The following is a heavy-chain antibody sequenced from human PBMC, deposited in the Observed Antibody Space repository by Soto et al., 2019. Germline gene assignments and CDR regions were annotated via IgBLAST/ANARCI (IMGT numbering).Heavy chain of an antibody. CDR2: INHSGST. CDR3: AHRSSGYSAWFDP. J-gene: IGHJ5*02. CDR1: GGSFSGYY. Sequence: SETLSLTCAVYGGSFSGYYWSWIRQPPGKGLEWIGEINHSGSTNYNPSLKSRVTISVDTSINQFSLKVTPVTAADTAVYYCAHRSSGYSAWFDPWGQGTLVTVSS. V-gene: IGHV4-34*01. D-gene: IGHD3-22*01.